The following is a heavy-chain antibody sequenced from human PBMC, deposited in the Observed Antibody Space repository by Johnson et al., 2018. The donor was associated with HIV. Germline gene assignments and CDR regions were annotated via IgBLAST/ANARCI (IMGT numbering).Heavy chain of an antibody. CDR1: GFTFSDYY. CDR3: AKPLRYFDWLDAFDI. Sequence: QVQLVESGGGLVKPGGSLRLSCAASGFTFSDYYMSWIRQAPGKGLEWVSRINSDGSSTNYADSVKGRFTISRDNSKNTLYLQMNSLRAEDTAVYYCAKPLRYFDWLDAFDIWGQGTMVTVSS. CDR2: INSDGSST. V-gene: IGHV3-11*06. D-gene: IGHD3-9*01. J-gene: IGHJ3*02.